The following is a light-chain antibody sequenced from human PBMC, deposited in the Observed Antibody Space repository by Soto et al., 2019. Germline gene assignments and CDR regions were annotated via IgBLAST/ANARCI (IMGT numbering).Light chain of an antibody. V-gene: IGLV2-14*01. J-gene: IGLJ2*01. Sequence: QSALTQPASVAGSPGQSISISCTGTSSDVGGYNYVSWYQQHPGKAPKLMIYDVTNRPSGISSRFSGSKSANTASLTISGLQAEDEADYYCSSSTRSSTVVFGGGTKLTVL. CDR2: DVT. CDR3: SSSTRSSTVV. CDR1: SSDVGGYNY.